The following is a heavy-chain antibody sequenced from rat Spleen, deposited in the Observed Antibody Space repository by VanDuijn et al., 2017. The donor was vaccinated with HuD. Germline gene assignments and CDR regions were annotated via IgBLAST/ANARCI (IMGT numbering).Heavy chain of an antibody. J-gene: IGHJ1*01. CDR1: GFTFSDYY. V-gene: IGHV5-29*01. D-gene: IGHD2-2*01. CDR3: TRAGYLRDWYFDF. Sequence: EVQLVGSDGGLVQPGRSLKLSCAASGFTFSDYYMAWVRQGPTKGLEWVATISYDDSGTYYRDSVKGRFTISRDNAKSTLYLQMDSLRSEDTATCYCTRAGYLRDWYFDFWGPGTMVTVSS. CDR2: ISYDDSGT.